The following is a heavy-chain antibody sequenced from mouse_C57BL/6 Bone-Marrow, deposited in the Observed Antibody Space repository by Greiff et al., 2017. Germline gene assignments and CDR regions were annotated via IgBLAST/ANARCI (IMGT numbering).Heavy chain of an antibody. CDR2: IYPRSGNP. V-gene: IGHV1-81*01. D-gene: IGHD4-1*01. CDR3: ARAGTKYFDV. CDR1: GYTFTSYG. Sequence: VQLQESGAERARPGASVKLSCKASGYTFTSYGISWVKQRTGQGLEWIGEIYPRSGNPYYNEKFTGKATLTADKSSSTAYMELRSLTSEDSAVYFCARAGTKYFDVWGTGTTVTVSS. J-gene: IGHJ1*03.